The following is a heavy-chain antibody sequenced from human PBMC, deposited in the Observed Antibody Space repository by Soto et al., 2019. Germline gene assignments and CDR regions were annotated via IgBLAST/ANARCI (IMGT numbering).Heavy chain of an antibody. V-gene: IGHV4-59*08. D-gene: IGHD3-10*01. CDR2: IYYSGST. CDR3: AGNLLLWFGELTAWFDP. CDR1: GGSISSYY. Sequence: SETLSLTCTVPGGSISSYYWSWIRQPPGKGLEWIGYIYYSGSTNYNPSLKSRVTISVDTSKNQFPLKLSSVTAADTAVYYCAGNLLLWFGELTAWFDPWGQGTLVTVSS. J-gene: IGHJ5*02.